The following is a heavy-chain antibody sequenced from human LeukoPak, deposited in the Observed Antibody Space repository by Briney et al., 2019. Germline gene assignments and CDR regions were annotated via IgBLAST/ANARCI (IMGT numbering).Heavy chain of an antibody. D-gene: IGHD5-18*01. V-gene: IGHV3-23*01. CDR3: AKSRYGYSYGYYDY. J-gene: IGHJ4*02. CDR2: ISGSGGST. CDR1: GFTFSSYA. Sequence: GGSLRPSCAASGFTFSSYAMSWVRQAPGKGLEWVSAISGSGGSTYYADSVKGRFTISRDNSKNTLYLQMNSLRAEDTAVYYCAKSRYGYSYGYYDYWGQGTLVTVSS.